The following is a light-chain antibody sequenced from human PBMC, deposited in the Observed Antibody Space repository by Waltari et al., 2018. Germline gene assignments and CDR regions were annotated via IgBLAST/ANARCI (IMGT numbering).Light chain of an antibody. Sequence: QSALTQPASVSGSPGQSITISCTGTSSDVGSYNLVPWYQQYPGKAPKLFIYEVSKRPSGLSNLFSGAKAGNTASLTISGLQAEDEADYYCCSNAGRTTVLFGGGTKVTVL. CDR3: CSNAGRTTVL. CDR1: SSDVGSYNL. CDR2: EVS. J-gene: IGLJ2*01. V-gene: IGLV2-23*02.